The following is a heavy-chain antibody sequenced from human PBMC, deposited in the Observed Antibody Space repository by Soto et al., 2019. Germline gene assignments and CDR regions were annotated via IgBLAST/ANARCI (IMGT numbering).Heavy chain of an antibody. CDR2: INPNSGGT. CDR3: ARDIGYSSGWYYYYGMDV. J-gene: IGHJ6*02. D-gene: IGHD6-19*01. CDR1: GYTFTGYY. V-gene: IGHV1-2*04. Sequence: ASVKVSCKASGYTFTGYYMHWLRQAPGQGLEWMGWINPNSGGTNYAQKFQGWVTMTRDTSISTAYMELSRLRSDDTAVYYCARDIGYSSGWYYYYGMDVWGQGTTVTVSS.